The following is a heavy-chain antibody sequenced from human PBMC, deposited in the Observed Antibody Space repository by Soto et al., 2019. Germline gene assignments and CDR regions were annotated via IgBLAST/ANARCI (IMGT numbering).Heavy chain of an antibody. CDR2: IDSSSTTI. V-gene: IGHV3-48*01. D-gene: IGHD6-13*01. J-gene: IGHJ3*02. CDR1: EFTFSSFS. Sequence: GGSLRLSCAASEFTFSSFSMNWVRQAPGQGLEWVSYIDSSSTTIYYADSVKGRFTISRDNVKNALYLQMNSLRAEDTAVYYCARSMAANDAFDISGQRTMVTVSS. CDR3: ARSMAANDAFDI.